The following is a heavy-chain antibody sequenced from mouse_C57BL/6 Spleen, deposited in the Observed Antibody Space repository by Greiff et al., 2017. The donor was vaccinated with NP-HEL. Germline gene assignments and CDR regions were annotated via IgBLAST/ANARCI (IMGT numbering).Heavy chain of an antibody. CDR3: ARERTGDYYYAMDY. D-gene: IGHD2-13*01. CDR2: IDPSDSYT. V-gene: IGHV1-69*01. CDR1: GYTFTSYW. Sequence: QVQLQQPGAELVMPGASVKLSCKASGYTFTSYWMHWVKQRPGQGLEWIGEIDPSDSYTNYNQKFKGKSTLTVDKSSSTAYMQLSSLTSEDSAVYYCARERTGDYYYAMDYWGQGTSVTVSS. J-gene: IGHJ4*01.